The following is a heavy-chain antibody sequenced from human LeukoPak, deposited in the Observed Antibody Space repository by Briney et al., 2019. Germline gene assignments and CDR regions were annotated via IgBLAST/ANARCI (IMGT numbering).Heavy chain of an antibody. Sequence: GGSLRLSCAASGFTFDDYAMHWVRQAPGKGLEWVAVISYDGSNKHYADSVRGRFNISRDNSKNTLYLQMNSLRAEDTAVYYCARDRFGELSPFDYWGQGTLVTVSS. CDR3: ARDRFGELSPFDY. J-gene: IGHJ4*02. V-gene: IGHV3-30*03. CDR2: ISYDGSNK. D-gene: IGHD3-10*01. CDR1: GFTFDDYA.